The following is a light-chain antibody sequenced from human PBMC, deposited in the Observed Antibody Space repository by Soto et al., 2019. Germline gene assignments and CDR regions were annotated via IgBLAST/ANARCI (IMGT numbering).Light chain of an antibody. Sequence: QAVVTQPPSASGTPGQRVTISCSGSSSNIGSNPVNWYQQLPGTAPRLLIYTNNQRPSIVPDRFSGSKSGTSASLAISGLQSEDEADYYCAAWDDSLNGWVFGGGTKVTVL. CDR2: TNN. J-gene: IGLJ3*02. CDR1: SSNIGSNP. CDR3: AAWDDSLNGWV. V-gene: IGLV1-44*01.